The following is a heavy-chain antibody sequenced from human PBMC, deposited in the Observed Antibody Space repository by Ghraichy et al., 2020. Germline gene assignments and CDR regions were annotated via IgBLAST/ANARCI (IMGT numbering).Heavy chain of an antibody. V-gene: IGHV3-72*01. J-gene: IGHJ5*02. CDR2: VRDKAHSYTT. Sequence: GESLNISCAASGFTFSDHYMDWVRQAPGMGLEWVGRVRDKAHSYTTEYAASVRDRFSISRDDSKNSLYLQMNGLKAEDTAVYYCTRASRDFYYDAWGQGTLVIVSS. CDR1: GFTFSDHY. CDR3: TRASRDFYYDA. D-gene: IGHD3-22*01.